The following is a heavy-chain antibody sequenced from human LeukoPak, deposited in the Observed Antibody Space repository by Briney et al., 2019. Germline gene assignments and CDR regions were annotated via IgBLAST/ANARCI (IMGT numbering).Heavy chain of an antibody. D-gene: IGHD2-8*02. J-gene: IGHJ5*01. CDR1: GFTVSSNE. CDR2: ISSTSAYI. V-gene: IGHV3-21*01. Sequence: GGSLRLSCAASGFTVSSNEMTWVRQAPGKGLEWVSSISSTSAYIHYADSVKGRFTISRDNVDNVVYLEMNGLRAEDTATYYCARVAVSGPTGWFDSWGQGTLVIVSS. CDR3: ARVAVSGPTGWFDS.